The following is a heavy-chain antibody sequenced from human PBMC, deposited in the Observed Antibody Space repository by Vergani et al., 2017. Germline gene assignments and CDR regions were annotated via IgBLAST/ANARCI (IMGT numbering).Heavy chain of an antibody. V-gene: IGHV3-9*01. Sequence: EVQLVESGGGLVQPGRSLRLSCAASGLPFDDYAMHWVRQAPGKGLAWVSGISWNSGSIGYADAVKGRFTISRDNAKNSVYLQMNSLRAEDTALYYCAKDSIKGYYDILTGYYDYWGQGTLVTVSS. CDR1: GLPFDDYA. J-gene: IGHJ4*02. CDR2: ISWNSGSI. CDR3: AKDSIKGYYDILTGYYDY. D-gene: IGHD3-9*01.